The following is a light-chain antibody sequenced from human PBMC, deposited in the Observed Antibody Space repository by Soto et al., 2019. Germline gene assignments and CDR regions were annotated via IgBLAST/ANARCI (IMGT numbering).Light chain of an antibody. CDR3: QQHDILPIT. CDR1: QAISNY. Sequence: DIQMTQSPSSLSASVGDRVTITCQASQAISNYLNWYQQQPGKAPKLLIYDASNLETGVPSRFSGSGSGPDFTVTISSLTPHDTETYYCQQHDILPITFGQGTQPEIK. J-gene: IGKJ5*01. CDR2: DAS. V-gene: IGKV1-33*01.